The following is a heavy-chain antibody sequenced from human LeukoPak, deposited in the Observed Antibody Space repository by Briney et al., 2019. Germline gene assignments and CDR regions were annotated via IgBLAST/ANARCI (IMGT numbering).Heavy chain of an antibody. V-gene: IGHV3-21*01. D-gene: IGHD3-9*01. CDR3: ARDSDDILTGLYYFDY. CDR1: GFTFSSYS. J-gene: IGHJ4*02. Sequence: GGSLRLSCAASGFTFSSYSMNWVRQAPGKGLEWVSSISSSSSYIYYADSVKGRFTISRDNAKNSLYLQMNSLRAEDTAVYYCARDSDDILTGLYYFDYWGQETLVTVSS. CDR2: ISSSSSYI.